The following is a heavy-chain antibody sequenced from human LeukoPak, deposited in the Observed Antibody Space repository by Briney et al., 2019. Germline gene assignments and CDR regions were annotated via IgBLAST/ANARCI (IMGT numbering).Heavy chain of an antibody. Sequence: ASVKVSCKASGYTFTGYYMHWVRQAPGQGLEWMGWMNPNSGNTGYAQKFQGRVTITRNTSISTAYMELSRLRSDDTAVYYCARDPGLRPKKFDYWGQGTLVTVSS. V-gene: IGHV1-8*03. J-gene: IGHJ4*02. CDR3: ARDPGLRPKKFDY. D-gene: IGHD5-12*01. CDR1: GYTFTGYY. CDR2: MNPNSGNT.